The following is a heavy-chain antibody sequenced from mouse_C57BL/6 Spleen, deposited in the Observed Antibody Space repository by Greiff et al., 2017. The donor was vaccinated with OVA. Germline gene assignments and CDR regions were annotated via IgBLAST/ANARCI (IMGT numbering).Heavy chain of an antibody. J-gene: IGHJ2*01. V-gene: IGHV3-8*01. D-gene: IGHD1-1*01. Sequence: VQLQQSGPGLAKPSQTLSLTCSVTGYSITSDYWNWIRKFPGNKLEYMGYISYSGSTYYNPSLKSRISITRDTSKNQYYLQLNSVTTEDTATYYCAKGYYGSSYEDYFDYWGQGTTLTVSS. CDR3: AKGYYGSSYEDYFDY. CDR2: ISYSGST. CDR1: GYSITSDY.